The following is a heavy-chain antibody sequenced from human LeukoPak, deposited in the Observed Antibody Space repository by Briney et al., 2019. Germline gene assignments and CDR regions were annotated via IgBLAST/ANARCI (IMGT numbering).Heavy chain of an antibody. CDR1: GFTFSSYG. CDR2: ISYDGSNK. V-gene: IGHV3-30*18. Sequence: GGSLRLSCAASGFTFSSYGMHWVRQAPGKGLEWVAVISYDGSNKYYADSVKGRFTISRDNSKNTLYLQMNSLRAEDTAVYYCAKDWAGLLDLPGVWGQGTLVTVSS. CDR3: AKDWAGLLDLPGV. D-gene: IGHD2-21*02. J-gene: IGHJ4*02.